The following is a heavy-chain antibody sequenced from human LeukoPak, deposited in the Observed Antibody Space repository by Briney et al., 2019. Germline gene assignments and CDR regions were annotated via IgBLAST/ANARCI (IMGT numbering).Heavy chain of an antibody. V-gene: IGHV3-30*02. D-gene: IGHD3-3*01. CDR2: IRYDGSNK. CDR1: GFTFSSYG. J-gene: IGHJ4*02. CDR3: AKCLRFLEWLFDY. Sequence: PGGSLRLSCAASGFTFSSYGMHWVRQAPGKGLEWVAFIRYDGSNKYYADSVKGRFTISRDNSKNTLYLQMNSPRAEDTAVYYCAKCLRFLEWLFDYWGQGTLVTVSS.